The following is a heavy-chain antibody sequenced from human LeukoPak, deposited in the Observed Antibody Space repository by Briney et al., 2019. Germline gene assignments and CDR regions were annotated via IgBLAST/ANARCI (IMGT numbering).Heavy chain of an antibody. CDR1: GGTFSSYA. V-gene: IGHV1-2*06. CDR3: ATNIATPNIDTWFGP. Sequence: ASVKVSCKASGGTFSSYAISWVRQAPGQGLEWMGRINPQNGGTTSAQKFQGRVTMTRDTSISTAYMELSRLKSADTAVYYCATNIATPNIDTWFGPWGQGTLVTVSS. J-gene: IGHJ5*02. CDR2: INPQNGGT. D-gene: IGHD6-13*01.